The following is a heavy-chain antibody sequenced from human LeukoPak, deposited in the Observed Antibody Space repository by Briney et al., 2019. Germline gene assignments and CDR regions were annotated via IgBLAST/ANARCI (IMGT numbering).Heavy chain of an antibody. Sequence: GGSLRLSCAVSGFTFSRYSMTWVRQAPGKGLEWLSYISISSTAMYYADSVKGRFTISRDNAKNSLYLQMNSLRVEDTAVYYCARRMGMFPIDPIDYWGQGTLVTVSS. CDR1: GFTFSRYS. CDR3: ARRMGMFPIDPIDY. CDR2: ISISSTAM. V-gene: IGHV3-48*04. J-gene: IGHJ4*02. D-gene: IGHD7-27*01.